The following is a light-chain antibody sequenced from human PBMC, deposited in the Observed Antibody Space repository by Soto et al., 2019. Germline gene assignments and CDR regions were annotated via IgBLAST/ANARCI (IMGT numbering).Light chain of an antibody. CDR2: KAS. CDR1: QSISNL. V-gene: IGKV1-5*03. CDR3: QQYNSYST. Sequence: DIQMTQSPSTLSASVGDRITITCRASQSISNLLAWYQQKPGKAPKLLIYKASTLESGVPSRFSGSGSGTEFTLTINGLQPDDFATYYCQQYNSYSTFGQGTKLEMK. J-gene: IGKJ2*01.